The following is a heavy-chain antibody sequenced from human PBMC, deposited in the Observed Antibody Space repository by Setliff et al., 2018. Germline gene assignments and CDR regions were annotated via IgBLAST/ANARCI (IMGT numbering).Heavy chain of an antibody. CDR3: ARHSGRYYVPGTFDS. Sequence: ASVKVSCKASGYTFTSYDINWVRQAPGQGLEWMGWMNPNSGNTGFAQNFHDRLRITADESTSTAYMELSSLRSDDTAIYFCARHSGRYYVPGTFDSWGQGTLVTVSS. CDR1: GYTFTSYD. CDR2: MNPNSGNT. J-gene: IGHJ4*02. V-gene: IGHV1-8*01. D-gene: IGHD1-26*01.